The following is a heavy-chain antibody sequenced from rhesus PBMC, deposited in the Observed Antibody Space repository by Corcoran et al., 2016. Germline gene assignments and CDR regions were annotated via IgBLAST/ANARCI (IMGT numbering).Heavy chain of an antibody. Sequence: QVQLQESGPGLVKPSETLSLTCAVSGGSFSSYWWSWIRQPPGKGLEWIGEINGNSGSTNYNPSLKSRVTISKDASKNQFSLKLSSVTVADTAVYYCASVWDEYLDYWGQGVLVTVSS. CDR1: GGSFSSYW. V-gene: IGHV4-80*01. CDR2: INGNSGST. D-gene: IGHD3-34*01. CDR3: ASVWDEYLDY. J-gene: IGHJ4*01.